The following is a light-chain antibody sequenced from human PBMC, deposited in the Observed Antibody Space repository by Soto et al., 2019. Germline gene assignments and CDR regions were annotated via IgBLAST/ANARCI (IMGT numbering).Light chain of an antibody. V-gene: IGKV1-17*01. CDR1: QGIGNA. CDR3: QHYNSYSEA. CDR2: GAS. J-gene: IGKJ1*01. Sequence: IQMTQSPSCLSASVEDRVTISRRASQGIGNALGWYQQRPGKPPKVLIYGASNLQSGVPQRFSGSGSGTEFTLTISSLQPDDFATYYCQHYNSYSEAFGQGTKVDI.